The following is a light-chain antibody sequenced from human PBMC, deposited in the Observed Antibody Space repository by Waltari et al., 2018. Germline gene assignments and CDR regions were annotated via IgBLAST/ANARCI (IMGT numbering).Light chain of an antibody. CDR1: SSDVGGYNY. J-gene: IGLJ2*01. CDR2: EVT. Sequence: QSALTQPPSASGSPGQSVTISCTGTSSDVGGYNYVSWYQQHPGTAPKLMISEVTKRPSGVADRCAGSKSGNTAALTVSGLQAEDEAEYYCSSYAGSNNLVFGGGTKLTVL. V-gene: IGLV2-8*01. CDR3: SSYAGSNNLV.